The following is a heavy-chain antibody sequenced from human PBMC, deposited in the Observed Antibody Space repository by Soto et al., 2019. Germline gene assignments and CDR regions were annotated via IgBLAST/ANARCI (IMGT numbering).Heavy chain of an antibody. CDR3: ASKRTVTTFYYSYGMDV. D-gene: IGHD4-4*01. CDR1: GYTFTNYG. V-gene: IGHV1-69*13. Sequence: SVNVSCKASGYTFTNYGISWVRQTPGQGLEWMGGIIPIFGTANYAQKFQGRVTITADESTSTAYMELSSLRSEDTAVYYCASKRTVTTFYYSYGMDVWGQGTTVTVSS. J-gene: IGHJ6*02. CDR2: IIPIFGTA.